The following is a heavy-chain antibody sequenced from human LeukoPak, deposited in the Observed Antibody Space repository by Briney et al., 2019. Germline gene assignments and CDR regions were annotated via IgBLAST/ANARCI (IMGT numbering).Heavy chain of an antibody. CDR1: GYTFSGYG. V-gene: IGHV1-18*01. CDR2: INAFNGNR. J-gene: IGHJ4*02. D-gene: IGHD1-26*01. Sequence: ASVKVSCKASGYTFSGYGLTWVRQAPGQGLEWMGWINAFNGNRNYAQRLQGRVTMTTDTSTSTAYMELRSLRSDDTAVYYCARSMGVGFAANGRILDYWGQGTLVIVSS. CDR3: ARSMGVGFAANGRILDY.